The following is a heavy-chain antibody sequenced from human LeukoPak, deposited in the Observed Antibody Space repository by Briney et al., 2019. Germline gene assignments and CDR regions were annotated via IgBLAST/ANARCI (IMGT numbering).Heavy chain of an antibody. CDR1: GYTFTSYY. J-gene: IGHJ4*02. D-gene: IGHD6-13*01. CDR2: INPRSGST. V-gene: IGHV1-46*01. CDR3: ARAGGDSISWYVDY. Sequence: GASVKVSCKASGYTFTSYYMHWVRQAPGQGLEWMGIINPRSGSTSYAQKFQGRVTMTRDTSTSTVYLELSSLRSEDSAVYYCARAGGDSISWYVDYWGQGTLVTVSS.